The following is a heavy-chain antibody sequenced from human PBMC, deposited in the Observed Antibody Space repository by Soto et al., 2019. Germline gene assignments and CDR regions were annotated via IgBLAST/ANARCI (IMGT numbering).Heavy chain of an antibody. J-gene: IGHJ4*02. CDR3: ARWVTMVRGGSSYVDY. V-gene: IGHV4-4*02. Sequence: QVQLQESGPGLVKPSGTLSLTCAVSSGSISSSNRWSWVRQPPGKGLEWIGEIYHSGSTNYNPSLKSRVTISVDKSKNQFSLKLSSVTAADTAVYYCARWVTMVRGGSSYVDYWGQGTLVTVSS. CDR1: SGSISSSNR. D-gene: IGHD3-10*01. CDR2: IYHSGST.